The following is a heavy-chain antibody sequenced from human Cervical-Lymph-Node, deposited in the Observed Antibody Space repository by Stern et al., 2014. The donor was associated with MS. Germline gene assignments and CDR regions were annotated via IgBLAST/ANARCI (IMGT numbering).Heavy chain of an antibody. CDR2: INPSGGST. D-gene: IGHD1-26*01. CDR1: GYTFSSSY. CDR3: ARSGSYSDAFDI. V-gene: IGHV1-46*01. Sequence: VQLVQSGAEVKKPGASVKVSCKASGYTFSSSYMHWVRQAPGQGLEWMGIINPSGGSTRYAQKFQGRVTMTRDTSTSTVYVELSSQRSEDTAVYYCARSGSYSDAFDIWGQGTMVTVSS. J-gene: IGHJ3*02.